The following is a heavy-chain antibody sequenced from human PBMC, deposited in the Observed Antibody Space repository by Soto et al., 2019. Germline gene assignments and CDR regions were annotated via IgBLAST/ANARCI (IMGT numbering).Heavy chain of an antibody. V-gene: IGHV1-69*06. J-gene: IGHJ6*02. CDR2: IIPIFGTA. CDR3: ARQVYPPVAGTRGWSGMDV. Sequence: ASVKVSCKASGGTFSSYAISWVRQAPGQGLEWMGGIIPIFGTANYAQKFQGRVTITADKSTSTAYMELSSLRSEDTAVYYCARQVYPPVAGTRGWSGMDVWGQGTTVTVSS. CDR1: GGTFSSYA. D-gene: IGHD6-19*01.